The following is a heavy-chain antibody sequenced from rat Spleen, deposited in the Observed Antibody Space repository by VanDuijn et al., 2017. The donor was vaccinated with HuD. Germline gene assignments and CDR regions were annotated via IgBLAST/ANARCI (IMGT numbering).Heavy chain of an antibody. CDR3: ARGAYYYSRMGYYFDY. CDR2: ISYDGSST. V-gene: IGHV5-29*01. CDR1: GFTFSDYY. Sequence: EVQLVESDGGLVQPGRSLKLSCAASGFTFSDYYMAWVRQAPTKGLEWVATISYDGSSTYYRDSVKGRFTISRDNAKSTLYLQMDSLRSEDTATYYCARGAYYYSRMGYYFDYWGQGVMVTVSS. J-gene: IGHJ2*01. D-gene: IGHD1-1*01.